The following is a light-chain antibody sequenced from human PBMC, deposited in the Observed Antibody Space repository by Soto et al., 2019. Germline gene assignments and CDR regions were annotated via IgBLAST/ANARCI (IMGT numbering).Light chain of an antibody. CDR3: QQRSNWPSLT. V-gene: IGKV3-11*01. J-gene: IGKJ4*01. CDR2: DAS. CDR1: QSVGGY. Sequence: EIVLIQSPATLSLSPGERSTLSCSASQSVGGYLAWSHHKPGQAPRLLISDASNRATGIPARFSGSGSETDFTLTISSLEPEDSAVYYCQQRSNWPSLTFGGGTKVDIK.